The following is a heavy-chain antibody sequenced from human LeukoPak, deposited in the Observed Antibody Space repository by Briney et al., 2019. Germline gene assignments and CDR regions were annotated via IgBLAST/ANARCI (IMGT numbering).Heavy chain of an antibody. CDR2: INPNSGGT. D-gene: IGHD3-22*01. CDR3: ARVKTMIIVVSLFDY. J-gene: IGHJ4*02. CDR1: GYTFTGYY. V-gene: IGHV1-2*02. Sequence: ASVKVSCKASGYTFTGYYMHWVRQAPGQGLEWMGWINPNSGGTNYAQQFQGRLTMTRDTSISTAYMELRRLRSDETAVYYCARVKTMIIVVSLFDYWGQGTLVTVSS.